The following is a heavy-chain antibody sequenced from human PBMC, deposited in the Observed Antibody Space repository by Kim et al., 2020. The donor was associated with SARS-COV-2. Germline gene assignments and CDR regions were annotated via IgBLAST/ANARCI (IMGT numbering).Heavy chain of an antibody. J-gene: IGHJ1*01. CDR2: INHSGST. V-gene: IGHV4-34*01. D-gene: IGHD2-2*01. Sequence: SETLSLTCAVYGGSFSGYYWSWIRQPPGKGLEWIGEINHSGSTNYNPSLKSRVTISVDTSKNQFSLKLSSVTAADTAVYYCARLDCSSTSCYEGGYFQHWGQGTLVTVSS. CDR3: ARLDCSSTSCYEGGYFQH. CDR1: GGSFSGYY.